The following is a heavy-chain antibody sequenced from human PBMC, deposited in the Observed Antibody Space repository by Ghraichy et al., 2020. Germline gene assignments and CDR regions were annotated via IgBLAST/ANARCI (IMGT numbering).Heavy chain of an antibody. D-gene: IGHD6-13*01. CDR1: GFTFSSYG. CDR3: ARDIERSSWILPY. J-gene: IGHJ4*02. V-gene: IGHV3-33*01. Sequence: GGSLRLSCAASGFTFSSYGMHWVRQFPGKGLEWVAVIWTNEDNKYYADSVKGRFTTSRDNSKNTLYLQMNSLRAEDTAVYYCARDIERSSWILPYWGQGTLVTVSS. CDR2: IWTNEDNK.